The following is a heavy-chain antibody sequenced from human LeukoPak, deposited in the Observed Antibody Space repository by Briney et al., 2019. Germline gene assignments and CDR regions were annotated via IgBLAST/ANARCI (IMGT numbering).Heavy chain of an antibody. V-gene: IGHV3-7*01. CDR3: ARDLDSSGYQPPDY. Sequence: GGSLRLSCAASGFTFSSSWMAWVRQAPGKGLEWVGNIKEDGTAKNYVVSVRGRFTISRDNSKNTLYLQMNSLRAEDTAVYYCARDLDSSGYQPPDYWGQGTLVTVSS. D-gene: IGHD3-22*01. J-gene: IGHJ4*02. CDR2: IKEDGTAK. CDR1: GFTFSSSW.